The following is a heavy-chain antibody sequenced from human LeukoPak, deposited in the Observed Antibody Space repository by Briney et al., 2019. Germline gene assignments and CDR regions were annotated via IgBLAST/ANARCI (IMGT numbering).Heavy chain of an antibody. CDR3: ARFLEWSPGRDLFDY. J-gene: IGHJ4*02. CDR2: IYTSGST. Sequence: PSETLSLTCTVSGGSISSGSYYWSWIRQPAGKGLEWIGRIYTSGSTNYNPSLKSRVTISVDTSKNQFSLKLSSVTAADTAVYYCARFLEWSPGRDLFDYWGQGTLVTVSP. V-gene: IGHV4-61*02. D-gene: IGHD3-3*01. CDR1: GGSISSGSYY.